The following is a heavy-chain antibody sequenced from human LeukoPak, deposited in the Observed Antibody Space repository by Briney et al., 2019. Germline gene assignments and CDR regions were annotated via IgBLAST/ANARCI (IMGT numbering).Heavy chain of an antibody. V-gene: IGHV3-11*01. J-gene: IGHJ6*02. CDR3: ARWYEAAAGTNPFYYYGMDV. Sequence: GGSLRLSCAASGFTFSDYYMSWIRQAPGKGLEWVSYISSSGSTIYYADSVKGRFTISRDNAKNSLYLQMNSLRAEDTAVYYCARWYEAAAGTNPFYYYGMDVWGQGTTVTVSS. D-gene: IGHD6-13*01. CDR2: ISSSGSTI. CDR1: GFTFSDYY.